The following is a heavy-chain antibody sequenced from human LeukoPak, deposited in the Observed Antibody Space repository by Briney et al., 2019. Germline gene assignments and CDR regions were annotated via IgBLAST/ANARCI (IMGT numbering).Heavy chain of an antibody. V-gene: IGHV1-2*04. Sequence: ASVKVSRKASGYTITGYYMHWVRQAPGQGLEWMGWINPNSGGTNYAQKFQGWVTMTRDTSISTAYMELSRLRSDDTAVYYCARDRGSGWALDYWGQGTLVTVSS. CDR3: ARDRGSGWALDY. CDR2: INPNSGGT. J-gene: IGHJ4*02. CDR1: GYTITGYY. D-gene: IGHD6-19*01.